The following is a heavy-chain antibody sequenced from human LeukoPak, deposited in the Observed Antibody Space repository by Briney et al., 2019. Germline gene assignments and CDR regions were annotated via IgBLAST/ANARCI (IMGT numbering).Heavy chain of an antibody. CDR2: ISGSGGST. CDR1: GFTFSSYA. Sequence: GGSLRLSCAASGFTFSSYAMSWVRQAPGKGLEWVSAISGSGGSTYYADSVKGRFTISRDNSKNTLYLQMNSLRAEDTAVYYCARAGFGELFYFDYWGQGTLVTVSS. J-gene: IGHJ4*02. V-gene: IGHV3-23*01. CDR3: ARAGFGELFYFDY. D-gene: IGHD3-10*01.